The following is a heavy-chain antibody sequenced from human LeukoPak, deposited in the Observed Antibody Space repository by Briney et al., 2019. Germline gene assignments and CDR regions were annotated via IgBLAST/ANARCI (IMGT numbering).Heavy chain of an antibody. CDR1: GYTFTGYY. D-gene: IGHD5-18*01. V-gene: IGHV1-2*02. CDR3: ARGGYSYAPALYYYYYYMDV. CDR2: INPNSGGT. J-gene: IGHJ6*03. Sequence: ASVKVSCKASGYTFTGYYMHWVRQAPGQGLEWMGWINPNSGGTNYAQKFQGRVTMTRDTSISTAYMELSRLRSDDTAVYYCARGGYSYAPALYYYYYYMDVWGKGTTVTVSS.